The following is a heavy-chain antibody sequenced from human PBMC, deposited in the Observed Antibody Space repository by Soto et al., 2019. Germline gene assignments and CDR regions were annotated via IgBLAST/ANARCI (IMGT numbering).Heavy chain of an antibody. CDR3: ARHSDIVVVVAAAFDY. CDR1: GYSFTSYW. D-gene: IGHD2-15*01. CDR2: IYPGDSDT. J-gene: IGHJ4*02. V-gene: IGHV5-51*01. Sequence: GESLKISCKGSGYSFTSYWIGWVRQMPGKGLEWMGIIYPGDSDTRYSPSFQGQVTISADKSISTAYLQWSSLKASDTAMYYCARHSDIVVVVAAAFDYWGQGTLVTVSS.